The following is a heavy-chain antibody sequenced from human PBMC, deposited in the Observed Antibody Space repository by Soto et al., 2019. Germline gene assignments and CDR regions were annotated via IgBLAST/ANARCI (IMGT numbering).Heavy chain of an antibody. J-gene: IGHJ6*02. CDR2: IYPGDSDT. V-gene: IGHV5-51*01. CDR1: GNRFTSYW. Sequence: XESLKISWKCSGNRFTSYWIGLVLQMPGKGLEWMGIIYPGDSDTRYSPSFQGQVTISADKSISTAYLQWSSLKASDTAMYHCAISSSRSIAYYYYGMDVWGQGTTVTVSS. D-gene: IGHD3-22*01. CDR3: AISSSRSIAYYYYGMDV.